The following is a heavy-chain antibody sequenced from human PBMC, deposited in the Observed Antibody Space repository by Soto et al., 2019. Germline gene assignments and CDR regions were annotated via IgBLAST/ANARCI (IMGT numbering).Heavy chain of an antibody. Sequence: NPGGSLRLSCAASGFTFSSYSMNWVRQAPGKXLEWVSSISSSSSYIYYADSVKGRFTISRDNAKNSLYLQMNSLRAEDTAVYYCARAEVDTAMVRNYSYYYGMDVWGQGTTVSVSS. CDR1: GFTFSSYS. V-gene: IGHV3-21*01. J-gene: IGHJ6*02. CDR2: ISSSSSYI. D-gene: IGHD5-18*01. CDR3: ARAEVDTAMVRNYSYYYGMDV.